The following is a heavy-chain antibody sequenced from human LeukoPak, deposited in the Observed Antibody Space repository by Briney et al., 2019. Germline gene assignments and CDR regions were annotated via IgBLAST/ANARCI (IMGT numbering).Heavy chain of an antibody. CDR2: ISYDGSNK. J-gene: IGHJ4*02. D-gene: IGHD6-13*01. V-gene: IGHV3-30-3*01. CDR3: ARPRPRKNIAAADHFDY. Sequence: PGGSLRLSCAASGFTFSSYAMHWVRQAPGKGLEWVAVISYDGSNKYYADSVKGRFTISRDNSKNTLYLQMNSLRAEDTAVYYCARPRPRKNIAAADHFDYWGQGTLVTVSS. CDR1: GFTFSSYA.